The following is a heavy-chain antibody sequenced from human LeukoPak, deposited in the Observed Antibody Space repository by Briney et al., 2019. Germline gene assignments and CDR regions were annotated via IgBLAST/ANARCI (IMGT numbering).Heavy chain of an antibody. Sequence: ASVKVSCKASDYRFITYGITWVRQAPGQGLEWMGWINPNTGGTKYVQKFQGRLTMTTDRSTSTAYMEMRLLGSDDAAVYYCAGDDVYNPLVHWGQGTLVTVSS. CDR3: AGDDVYNPLVH. CDR2: INPNTGGT. D-gene: IGHD1-14*01. J-gene: IGHJ4*02. V-gene: IGHV1-18*01. CDR1: DYRFITYG.